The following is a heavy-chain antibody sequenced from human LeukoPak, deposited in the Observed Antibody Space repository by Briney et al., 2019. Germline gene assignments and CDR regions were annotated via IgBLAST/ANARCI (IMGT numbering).Heavy chain of an antibody. CDR3: AKDRAGQQLVRGYFDY. CDR1: GFTFSSYA. CDR2: ISGSGGST. Sequence: PGGSLRLSCAASGFTFSSYAMSWVRQAPGKGLEWVSGISGSGGSTYYADSVEGRFTISRDNSKNTLYLQMNSLRAEDTAVYYCAKDRAGQQLVRGYFDYWGQGTLVTVSS. V-gene: IGHV3-23*01. J-gene: IGHJ4*02. D-gene: IGHD6-13*01.